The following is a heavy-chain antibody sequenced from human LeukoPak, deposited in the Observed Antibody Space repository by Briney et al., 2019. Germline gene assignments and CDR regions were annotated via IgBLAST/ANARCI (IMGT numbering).Heavy chain of an antibody. V-gene: IGHV3-7*03. J-gene: IGHJ4*02. CDR2: IKEDGSEK. D-gene: IGHD6-25*01. CDR1: GFTFSSYW. CDR3: ARDTRGGHFDY. Sequence: GGSLRLSCVASGFTFSSYWMSWVRQGPGKGLEWVANIKEDGSEKDYLDSVKGRFTISRDNAKNSVYLQISSLRADDTAVYYCARDTRGGHFDYWGQGTLVTVSS.